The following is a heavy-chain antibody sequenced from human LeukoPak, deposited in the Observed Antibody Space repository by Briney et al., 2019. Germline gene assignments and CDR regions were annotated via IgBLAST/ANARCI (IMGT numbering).Heavy chain of an antibody. CDR3: ARGGRRWLQPARFDY. CDR2: INHSGST. CDR1: GGSFSGYY. V-gene: IGHV4-34*01. Sequence: SETLSLTCAVYGGSFSGYYWSWIRQPPGKGLEWIGEINHSGSTNYNPSLKSRVTISVDTSKNQFSLKLSSATAADTAVYYCARGGRRWLQPARFDYWGQGTLVTVSS. D-gene: IGHD5-12*01. J-gene: IGHJ4*02.